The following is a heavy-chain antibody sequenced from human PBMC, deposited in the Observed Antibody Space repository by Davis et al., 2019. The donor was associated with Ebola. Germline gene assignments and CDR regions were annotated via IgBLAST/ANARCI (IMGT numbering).Heavy chain of an antibody. CDR3: VRDNGYSSG. V-gene: IGHV3-48*01. CDR1: GFTFSSYS. CDR2: ISSTSSTI. D-gene: IGHD6-19*01. J-gene: IGHJ4*02. Sequence: GESLKISCVASGFTFSSYSMNWVRQAPGKGLEWVSYISSTSSTIFYADSVKGRFTISRDTAKSSLYLQMNSLRVEDTAVYYCVRDNGYSSGWGQGTLVTVSS.